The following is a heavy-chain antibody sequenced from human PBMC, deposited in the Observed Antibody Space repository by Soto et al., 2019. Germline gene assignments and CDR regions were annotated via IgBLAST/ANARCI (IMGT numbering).Heavy chain of an antibody. V-gene: IGHV1-24*01. D-gene: IGHD3-9*01. CDR2: IDPEDGET. CDR3: ARVVGVRYFDWLLSSPDLYYFDY. Sequence: ASVKVSCKVSGYTLTELSMHWVRQAPGKGLEWMGGIDPEDGETIYAQKFQGRVTMTRNTSISTAYMELSSLRSEDTAVYYCARVVGVRYFDWLLSSPDLYYFDYWGQGTLVTVSS. CDR1: GYTLTELS. J-gene: IGHJ4*02.